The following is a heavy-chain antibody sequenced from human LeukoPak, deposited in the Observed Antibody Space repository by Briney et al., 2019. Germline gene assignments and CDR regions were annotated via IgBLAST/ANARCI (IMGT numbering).Heavy chain of an antibody. Sequence: GGSLRLSCAASGFTFSSYGMHWVRQAPGKGLEWVAFIRYDGSNKYYADSVKGRFTISRDNSKNTLYLQMNSLRAEDTAVYYCATSPDSSGLYYYYGMDVWGQGTTVTVSS. V-gene: IGHV3-30*02. CDR2: IRYDGSNK. D-gene: IGHD3-22*01. CDR1: GFTFSSYG. J-gene: IGHJ6*02. CDR3: ATSPDSSGLYYYYGMDV.